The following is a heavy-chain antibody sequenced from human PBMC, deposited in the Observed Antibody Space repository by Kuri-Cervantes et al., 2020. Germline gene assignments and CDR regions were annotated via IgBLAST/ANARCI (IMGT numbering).Heavy chain of an antibody. Sequence: ASVKVSCKASGYTFTSYGISWVRQAPGQGLEWMGWISAGNGNTQYSQTFQGRVTLTRDTSASTAYMELSSLRSEDTATYYCARDRGRNLMPYWGQGSLVTVSS. V-gene: IGHV1-18*01. CDR1: GYTFTSYG. CDR3: ARDRGRNLMPY. CDR2: ISAGNGNT. J-gene: IGHJ4*02. D-gene: IGHD2-8*01.